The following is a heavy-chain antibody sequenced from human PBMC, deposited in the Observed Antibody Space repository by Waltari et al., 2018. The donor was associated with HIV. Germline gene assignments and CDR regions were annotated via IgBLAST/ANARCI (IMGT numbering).Heavy chain of an antibody. J-gene: IGHJ4*02. CDR2: IYYSGST. V-gene: IGHV4-39*01. D-gene: IGHD6-13*01. Sequence: QLQLQESGPGLVKPSETLSLTCTVSGGSISSSSYYWGWIRQPPGKGLEWIGSIYYSGSTYSNPSLKSRVTISVDTSKNQFSLKLSSVTAADTAVYYCARYPAARSSWYDYWGQGTLVTVSS. CDR3: ARYPAARSSWYDY. CDR1: GGSISSSSYY.